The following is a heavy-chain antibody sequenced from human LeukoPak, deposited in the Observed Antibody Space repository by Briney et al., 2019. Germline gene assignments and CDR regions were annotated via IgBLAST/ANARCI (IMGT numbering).Heavy chain of an antibody. Sequence: GGSLRLSCAASGLTFSSFAMSWVRQAPGKGLEWVSIIGAGGSKTYYADSVKGRFTISRDYSKNTLYLQMNSLRAEDTAVYYCAKGIKGSYCNGDCYLTYYYYGLDVWGQGTTVTVSS. V-gene: IGHV3-23*01. CDR1: GLTFSSFA. D-gene: IGHD2-21*02. J-gene: IGHJ6*02. CDR2: IGAGGSKT. CDR3: AKGIKGSYCNGDCYLTYYYYGLDV.